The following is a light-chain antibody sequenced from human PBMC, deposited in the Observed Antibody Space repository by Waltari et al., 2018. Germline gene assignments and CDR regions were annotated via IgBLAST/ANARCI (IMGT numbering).Light chain of an antibody. CDR3: ATRDEGPTVV. Sequence: QSVLTQPPSASGTPGQSATLSCSGSISNIGTHYGYWYQQLPGTAPKLLIYLTHQRPSGVPDRFSASKSGTSASLAISGLRFEDEADYYCATRDEGPTVVFGGGTKLTVL. CDR1: ISNIGTHY. CDR2: LTH. V-gene: IGLV1-47*01. J-gene: IGLJ2*01.